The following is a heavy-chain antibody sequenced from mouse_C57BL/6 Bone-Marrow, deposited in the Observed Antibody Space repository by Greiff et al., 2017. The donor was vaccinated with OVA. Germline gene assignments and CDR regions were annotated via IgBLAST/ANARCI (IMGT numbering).Heavy chain of an antibody. CDR1: GFTFSDYG. V-gene: IGHV5-15*01. D-gene: IGHD1-1*01. Sequence: EVKLMESGGGLVQPGGSLKLSCAASGFTFSDYGMAWVRQAPRKGPEWVAFISNLAYSIYYADTVTGRFTISRENAKNTLYLEMSSLRSEDTAMYYCARHGPITTVVATDYAMDYWGQGTSVTVSS. J-gene: IGHJ4*01. CDR3: ARHGPITTVVATDYAMDY. CDR2: ISNLAYSI.